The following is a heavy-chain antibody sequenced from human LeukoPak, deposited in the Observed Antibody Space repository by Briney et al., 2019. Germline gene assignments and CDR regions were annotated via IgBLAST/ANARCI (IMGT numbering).Heavy chain of an antibody. V-gene: IGHV3-7*01. CDR3: ARDDYGSGTTAGGYFDY. CDR1: GFTFSSHW. Sequence: GGSLRLSCAASGFTFSSHWMDWVRQAPGKGLEWVANIKQDGSESYYLDSVKGRFTISRDNAKSSLYLQMNSLRAEDTAVYYCARDDYGSGTTAGGYFDYWGQGTLVTVSS. CDR2: IKQDGSES. J-gene: IGHJ4*02. D-gene: IGHD3-10*01.